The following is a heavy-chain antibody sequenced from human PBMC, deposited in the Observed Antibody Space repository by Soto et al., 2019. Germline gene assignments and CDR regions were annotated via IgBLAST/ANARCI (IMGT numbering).Heavy chain of an antibody. J-gene: IGHJ4*02. Sequence: SETLSLTCTVSGGSISSSSYYWGWIRQPPGKGLEWIGSIYYSGSTYYNPSLKSRVTISVDTSKNQFSLKLSSVTAADTAVYYCASHGGSSWSNYFDYWGQGTPVTVSS. CDR1: GGSISSSSYY. D-gene: IGHD6-13*01. CDR2: IYYSGST. CDR3: ASHGGSSWSNYFDY. V-gene: IGHV4-39*01.